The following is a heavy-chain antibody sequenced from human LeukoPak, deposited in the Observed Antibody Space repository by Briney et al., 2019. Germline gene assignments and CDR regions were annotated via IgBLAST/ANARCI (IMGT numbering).Heavy chain of an antibody. CDR1: GYTFTSYY. V-gene: IGHV1-46*01. J-gene: IGHJ4*02. D-gene: IGHD3-22*01. Sequence: GASVKVSCKASGYTFTSYYMHWVRQAPGQGLEWMGIINPSGGSTSYAQKFQGRVTMTRDTSTSTVYMELSSLRSEDTAVYYCARAGGPYDSSGSGDYWGQGTLVTVSS. CDR3: ARAGGPYDSSGSGDY. CDR2: INPSGGST.